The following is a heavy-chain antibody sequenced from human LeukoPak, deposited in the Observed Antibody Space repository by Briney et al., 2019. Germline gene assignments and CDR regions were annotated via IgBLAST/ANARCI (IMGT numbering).Heavy chain of an antibody. Sequence: SGGSLRLSCAASGFTFSSYSMNWVRQAPGKGLEWVSSISSSSSYIYYADSVKGRFTISRDNAKNSLYLQMNSLRAEDTAVYYCAKEGGLYDILTGYINYWGQGTLVTVSS. CDR3: AKEGGLYDILTGYINY. CDR2: ISSSSSYI. CDR1: GFTFSSYS. D-gene: IGHD3-9*01. J-gene: IGHJ4*02. V-gene: IGHV3-21*04.